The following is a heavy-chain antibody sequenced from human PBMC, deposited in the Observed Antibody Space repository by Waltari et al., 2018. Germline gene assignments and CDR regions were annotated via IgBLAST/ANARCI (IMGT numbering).Heavy chain of an antibody. V-gene: IGHV1-46*01. D-gene: IGHD3-10*01. Sequence: QVQLVQSGAEVKKPGASVKVSCKASGYTFTSYYMHWVRQAPGQGLEWMGIINPSGGSTSYAQKFQGRFTISRDKSKNTLYLQMNSLRAEDTAVYYCARQNLPRGYFDYWGQGTLVTVSS. CDR2: INPSGGST. J-gene: IGHJ4*02. CDR1: GYTFTSYY. CDR3: ARQNLPRGYFDY.